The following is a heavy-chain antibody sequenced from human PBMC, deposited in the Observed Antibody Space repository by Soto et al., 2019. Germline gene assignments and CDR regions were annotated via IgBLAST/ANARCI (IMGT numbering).Heavy chain of an antibody. Sequence: ASVKVSCKASGGTFSSYTISWVRQAPGQGLEWMGRIIPILGIANYAQKFQGRVTITADKSTSTAYMELSSLRSEDTAVYYCARQDFPHYSGYDDYWGQGTLVTVSS. CDR1: GGTFSSYT. D-gene: IGHD5-12*01. J-gene: IGHJ4*02. CDR3: ARQDFPHYSGYDDY. V-gene: IGHV1-69*02. CDR2: IIPILGIA.